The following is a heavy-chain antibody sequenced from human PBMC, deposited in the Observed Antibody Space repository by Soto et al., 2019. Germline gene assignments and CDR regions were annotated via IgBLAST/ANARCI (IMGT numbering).Heavy chain of an antibody. CDR3: ARDSEGGSGSYKRVYYYYYGMDV. D-gene: IGHD3-10*01. CDR2: ISSSSTI. CDR1: GFTFSSYS. Sequence: PGGSLRLSCAASGFTFSSYSMNWVRQAPGKGLEWVSYISSSSTIYYADSVKGRFTISRDNAKNSLYLQMNSLRAEDTAVYYCARDSEGGSGSYKRVYYYYYGMDVWGQGTTVTVSS. J-gene: IGHJ6*02. V-gene: IGHV3-48*01.